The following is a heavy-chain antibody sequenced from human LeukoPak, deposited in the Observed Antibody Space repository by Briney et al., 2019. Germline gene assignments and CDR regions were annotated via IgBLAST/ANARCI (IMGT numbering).Heavy chain of an antibody. CDR3: ARDPTSKTVTTYFDY. CDR2: FSSSSSNI. CDR1: GFTFSSYS. V-gene: IGHV3-48*02. D-gene: IGHD4-17*01. Sequence: GGSLRLSCAASGFTFSSYSMNWVRQAPGKGLEWVSYFSSSSSNIYYADSVKGRFTISRDNAKNSLYLQMNSLRDEDTAVYYCARDPTSKTVTTYFDYWGQGTLVTVSS. J-gene: IGHJ4*02.